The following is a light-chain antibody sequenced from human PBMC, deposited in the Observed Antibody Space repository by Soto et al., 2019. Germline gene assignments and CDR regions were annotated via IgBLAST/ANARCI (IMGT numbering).Light chain of an antibody. Sequence: QSVLTQPPSVSGAPGQRVTLSCTGSSSNIGAGYDVHWYRQLPGTAPKLLIYGDNNRPSGVPDRLSASKSGTSASLAITGLQPEDEADYYCQSYDSSVSEVVFGGGTKVTVL. CDR3: QSYDSSVSEVV. CDR1: SSNIGAGYD. J-gene: IGLJ3*02. V-gene: IGLV1-40*01. CDR2: GDN.